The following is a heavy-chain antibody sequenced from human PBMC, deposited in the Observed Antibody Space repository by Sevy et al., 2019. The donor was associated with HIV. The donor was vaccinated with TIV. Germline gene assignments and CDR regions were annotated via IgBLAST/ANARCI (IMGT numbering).Heavy chain of an antibody. CDR1: GGIFRSYG. V-gene: IGHV1-69*13. CDR3: ARGAGNGWYYFDY. J-gene: IGHJ4*02. Sequence: ASVKVSCKASGGIFRSYGISWVRQAPGQGLEWMGGIIPILGSVNYAQKFQGRVTITADESTQTAYMELSSLRSEDTAVYYCARGAGNGWYYFDYWGQETLVTVSS. D-gene: IGHD6-19*01. CDR2: IIPILGSV.